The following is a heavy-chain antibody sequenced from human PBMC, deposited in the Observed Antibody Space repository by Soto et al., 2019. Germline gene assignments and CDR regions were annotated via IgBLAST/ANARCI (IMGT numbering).Heavy chain of an antibody. CDR3: ARDRSRLEYDSSGGGWFDP. J-gene: IGHJ5*02. D-gene: IGHD3-22*01. CDR2: IYYSGST. Sequence: QVQLQESGPGLVKPSQTLSLTCTVSGGSISSGGYYWSWIRQHPGKGLEWIGYIYYSGSTYYNPSLKSRVTISVDTSKNQFSLKLSSVTAADTAVYYCARDRSRLEYDSSGGGWFDPWGQGTLVTVSS. V-gene: IGHV4-31*03. CDR1: GGSISSGGYY.